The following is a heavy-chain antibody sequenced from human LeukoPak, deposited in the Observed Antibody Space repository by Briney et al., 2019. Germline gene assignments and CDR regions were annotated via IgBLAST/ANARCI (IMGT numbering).Heavy chain of an antibody. CDR3: ARAISGSYLDFPFDY. J-gene: IGHJ4*02. CDR2: ISYDGSNQ. V-gene: IGHV3-30-3*01. Sequence: PGGSLRLSCAASGFTFNSYAMSWVRQAPGKGLEWVAVISYDGSNQYYGDSVKGRFTISRDNSKNTLYLQMNSLRAEDTAVYYCARAISGSYLDFPFDYWGQGTLVTVSS. CDR1: GFTFNSYA. D-gene: IGHD1-26*01.